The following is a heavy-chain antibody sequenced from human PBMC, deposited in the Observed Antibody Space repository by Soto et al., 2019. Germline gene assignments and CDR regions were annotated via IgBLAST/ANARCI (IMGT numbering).Heavy chain of an antibody. CDR2: INPNSGGT. D-gene: IGHD3-10*01. Sequence: GASVKVSCKASGYTFTGYYTHWVRQAPGQGLEWMGWINPNSGGTNYAQKFQGWVTMTRDTSISTAYMELSRLRSDDTAVYYCAIERRPGNYYYMYGWGKGTTVTVSS. V-gene: IGHV1-2*04. CDR3: AIERRPGNYYYMYG. J-gene: IGHJ6*03. CDR1: GYTFTGYY.